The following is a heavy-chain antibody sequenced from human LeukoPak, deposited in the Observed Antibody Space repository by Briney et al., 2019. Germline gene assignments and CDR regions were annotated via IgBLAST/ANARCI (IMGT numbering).Heavy chain of an antibody. V-gene: IGHV3-48*01. D-gene: IGHD6-13*01. CDR3: AREGLSSSWDNWYFDL. CDR2: ISSSSSTI. Sequence: GGSLRLSCAASGFTFSSYSMNWVRQAPGKGLEWVSYISSSSSTIYYADSVKGRFTISRDNAKNSLYLQMNSLRAEDTALYYCAREGLSSSWDNWYFDLWGRGTLVTVSS. J-gene: IGHJ2*01. CDR1: GFTFSSYS.